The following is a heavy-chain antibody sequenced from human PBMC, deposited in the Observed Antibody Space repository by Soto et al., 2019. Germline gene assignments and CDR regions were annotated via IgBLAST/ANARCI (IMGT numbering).Heavy chain of an antibody. CDR2: IYHSGTT. CDR3: ARDGPRSSRDGVDI. D-gene: IGHD6-13*01. CDR1: GGSISSSNW. J-gene: IGHJ3*02. Sequence: SETLSLTCAVSGGSISSSNWWSWVRQRPGKGLEWIGEIYHSGTTNYNPSLKSRVTISVDKSTNQFSLRLSSVTAADTAIYYCARDGPRSSRDGVDIWGQGTMVTVS. V-gene: IGHV4-4*02.